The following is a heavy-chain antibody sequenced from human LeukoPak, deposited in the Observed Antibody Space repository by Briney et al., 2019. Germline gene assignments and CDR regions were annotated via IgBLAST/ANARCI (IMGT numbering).Heavy chain of an antibody. Sequence: GGSLRLSCAASGFTFSSYAMSWVRQAPGKGLEWVSAVSGSGGSTYYADSVKGRFTISRDNSKNTLYLQMNSLRAEDTAVYYCAHPTEYSSSWYGNWFDPWGQGTLVTVSS. CDR1: GFTFSSYA. CDR3: AHPTEYSSSWYGNWFDP. J-gene: IGHJ5*02. CDR2: VSGSGGST. V-gene: IGHV3-23*01. D-gene: IGHD6-13*01.